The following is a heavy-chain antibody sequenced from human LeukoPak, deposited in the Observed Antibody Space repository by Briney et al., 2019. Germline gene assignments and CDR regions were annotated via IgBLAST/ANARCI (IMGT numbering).Heavy chain of an antibody. V-gene: IGHV4-34*01. Sequence: KPSETLSLTCAVYGGSFSGYYWSWIRQPPGKGLEWIGEINHSGSTSYNPSLKSRVTISVDTSKNQFSLKLSSVTAADTAVYYCARGRIVVVPAAFLGWFDPWGQGTLVTVSS. CDR1: GGSFSGYY. CDR2: INHSGST. J-gene: IGHJ5*02. CDR3: ARGRIVVVPAAFLGWFDP. D-gene: IGHD2-2*01.